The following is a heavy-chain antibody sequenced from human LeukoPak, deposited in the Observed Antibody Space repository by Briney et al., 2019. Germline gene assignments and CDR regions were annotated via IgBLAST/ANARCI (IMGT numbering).Heavy chain of an antibody. Sequence: ASVKVSCKASGYTFTSYYMHWVRQAPGQGLEWMGIINPSGGSTSYAQKFQGRVTMTRDTSTSTVYMELSSLRSEDTAVYYCAKASYYYDSSGYYINWGQGTLVTVSS. CDR2: INPSGGST. V-gene: IGHV1-46*01. CDR1: GYTFTSYY. CDR3: AKASYYYDSSGYYIN. D-gene: IGHD3-22*01. J-gene: IGHJ4*02.